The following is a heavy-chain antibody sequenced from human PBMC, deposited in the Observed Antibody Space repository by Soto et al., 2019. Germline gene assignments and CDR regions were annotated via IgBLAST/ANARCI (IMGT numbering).Heavy chain of an antibody. Sequence: ASVKVSCKASGYTFTSYDINWVRQAPGQGFEWMGWISANNGNTNYAQKLQGRVTMTTDTSTSTAYMELRSLRSDDTAVYYCAREGGGVAGTLWYYYYYGMDVWGQGTTVTVSS. J-gene: IGHJ6*02. CDR2: ISANNGNT. CDR1: GYTFTSYD. D-gene: IGHD6-19*01. V-gene: IGHV1-18*01. CDR3: AREGGGVAGTLWYYYYYGMDV.